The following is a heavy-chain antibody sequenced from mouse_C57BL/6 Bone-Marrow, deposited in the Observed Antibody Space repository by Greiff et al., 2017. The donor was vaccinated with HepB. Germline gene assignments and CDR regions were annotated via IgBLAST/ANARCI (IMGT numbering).Heavy chain of an antibody. CDR3: ARPLLYAMDY. V-gene: IGHV1-81*01. J-gene: IGHJ4*01. CDR1: GYTFTSYG. D-gene: IGHD6-1*01. Sequence: VKLVESGAELARPGASVKLSCKASGYTFTSYGISWVKQRTGQGLEWIGEIYPRSGNTYYNEKFKGKATLTADKSSSTAYMELRSLTSEDSAVYFCARPLLYAMDYWGQGTSVTVSS. CDR2: IYPRSGNT.